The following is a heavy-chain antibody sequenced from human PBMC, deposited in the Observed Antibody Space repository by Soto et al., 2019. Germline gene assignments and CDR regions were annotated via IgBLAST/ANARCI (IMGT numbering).Heavy chain of an antibody. CDR2: IWYDGSNK. J-gene: IGHJ4*02. V-gene: IGHV3-33*01. Sequence: PGGSLRLSCAASGFTCSSYGMHWVRQAPGKGLEWVAVIWYDGSNKYYADSVKGRFTISRDNSKNTLYLQMNSLRAEDTAVYYCARDSVDTASLDYWGQGTLVTVSS. CDR1: GFTCSSYG. CDR3: ARDSVDTASLDY. D-gene: IGHD5-18*01.